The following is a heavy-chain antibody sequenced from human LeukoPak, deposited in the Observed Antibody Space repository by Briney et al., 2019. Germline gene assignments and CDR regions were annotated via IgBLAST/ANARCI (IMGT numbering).Heavy chain of an antibody. CDR1: SGSINSRSYY. J-gene: IGHJ4*02. CDR3: ARGGAVVVVATNQGPFDY. CDR2: IYYTGSA. Sequence: SESLSLTCTVSSGSINSRSYYWGWIRQPPGKGLQWIGSIYYTGSAYQNPSLKSRVTISVDTSKNQFSPKLTSVTAADTAVYYCARGGAVVVVATNQGPFDYWGQGALVTVSS. V-gene: IGHV4-39*01. D-gene: IGHD2-15*01.